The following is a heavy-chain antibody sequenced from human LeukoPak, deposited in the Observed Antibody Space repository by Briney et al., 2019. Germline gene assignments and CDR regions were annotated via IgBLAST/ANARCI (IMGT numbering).Heavy chain of an antibody. V-gene: IGHV1-46*01. CDR2: INSSGGST. J-gene: IGHJ4*02. CDR1: GYTFTGYY. CDR3: ARDEMYDSGSLHFDS. D-gene: IGHD3-10*01. Sequence: VASVKVSCKASGYTFTGYYIHWVRQAPGQGLEWMGMINSSGGSTNYAQKFQGRVTMTRDMSTSTVYMELSSLRSEDTAMYYCARDEMYDSGSLHFDSWGQGTLVTVSS.